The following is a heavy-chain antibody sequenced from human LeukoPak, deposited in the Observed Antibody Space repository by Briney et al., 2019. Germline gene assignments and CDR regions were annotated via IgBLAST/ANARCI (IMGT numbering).Heavy chain of an antibody. Sequence: GGSLRLSCAASGFTFSSYGMHWVRQAPGKGLEWVAAISYDGSNKYYADSVKGRFTISRDNSKNTLYLQMNSLRAEDTAVYYCAKAIGYSSSWYFDYWGQGTLVTVSS. J-gene: IGHJ4*02. CDR1: GFTFSSYG. CDR3: AKAIGYSSSWYFDY. D-gene: IGHD6-13*01. V-gene: IGHV3-30*18. CDR2: ISYDGSNK.